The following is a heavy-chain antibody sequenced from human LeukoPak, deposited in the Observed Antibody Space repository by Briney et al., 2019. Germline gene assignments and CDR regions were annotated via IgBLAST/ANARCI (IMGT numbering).Heavy chain of an antibody. J-gene: IGHJ4*02. V-gene: IGHV1-18*01. CDR2: ISAYNGNT. CDR3: ARVEFGGMTARY. D-gene: IGHD3-16*01. CDR1: GYTFTSYG. Sequence: ASVKVSCKASGYTFTSYGISWVRQAPGQGLEWMGWISAYNGNTNYAQKLQGRVTITRNTSISTAYMELNSLRSEDTAVYYCARVEFGGMTARYWGQGTLVTVSS.